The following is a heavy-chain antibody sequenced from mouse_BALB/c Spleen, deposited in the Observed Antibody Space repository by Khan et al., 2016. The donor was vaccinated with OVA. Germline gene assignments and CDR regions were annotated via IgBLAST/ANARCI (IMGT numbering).Heavy chain of an antibody. CDR1: GYSITSGYV. Sequence: EVKLLESGPGLVKPSQSLSLTCTVTGYSITSGYVWNWIRQFPGNKLEWMGYISYSGVTSYTPSLKSRISITRDTSKNQFFLQLNSVTTEDTATYYCARVNYYGYYFDYWGQGTTLTVSS. D-gene: IGHD1-1*01. CDR2: ISYSGVT. J-gene: IGHJ2*01. V-gene: IGHV3-2*02. CDR3: ARVNYYGYYFDY.